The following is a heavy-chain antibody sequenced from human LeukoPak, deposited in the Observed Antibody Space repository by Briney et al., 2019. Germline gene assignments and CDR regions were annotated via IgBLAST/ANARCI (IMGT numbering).Heavy chain of an antibody. CDR1: GFTFSSYW. CDR3: ARVYRSSSGYCFDF. J-gene: IGHJ4*02. D-gene: IGHD6-6*01. CDR2: IKQDGSEK. V-gene: IGHV3-7*01. Sequence: GGSLRLSCAVSGFTFSSYWMSWARQAPGKGLEWVANIKQDGSEKYYVDSVKGRFTDSRDNAKNSLYLQMNSLRAEDTAVYYCARVYRSSSGYCFDFWGQGTLVTVSS.